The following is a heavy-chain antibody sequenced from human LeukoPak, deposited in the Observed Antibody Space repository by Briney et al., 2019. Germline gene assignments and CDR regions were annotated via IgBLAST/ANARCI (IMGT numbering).Heavy chain of an antibody. V-gene: IGHV4-4*02. CDR1: GGSISSSNW. J-gene: IGHJ4*02. CDR3: ASRKALSGYSYGSYFDY. D-gene: IGHD5-18*01. Sequence: SETLSLTCAVSGGSISSSNWWRWVRQPPGKGLEWIGEIYHSGSTNYNPSLKSRVTISVDKSKNQFSLKLSSVTAADTAVYYCASRKALSGYSYGSYFDYWGQGTLVTVSS. CDR2: IYHSGST.